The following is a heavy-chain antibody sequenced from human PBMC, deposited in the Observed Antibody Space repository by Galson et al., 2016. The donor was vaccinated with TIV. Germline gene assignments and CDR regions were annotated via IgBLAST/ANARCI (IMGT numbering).Heavy chain of an antibody. D-gene: IGHD4/OR15-4a*01. CDR1: GFSVSYKH. Sequence: SLRLSCAASGFSVSYKHMIWVRQAPGRGLEWVSLIYSNDDTHHAESVQGRFSISSDTSKNTIYLQMNNLRVEDTAVYYCAREGRGGAYPNTFDFWGQGTLVTVSS. CDR2: IYSNDDT. CDR3: AREGRGGAYPNTFDF. V-gene: IGHV3-53*01. J-gene: IGHJ4*02.